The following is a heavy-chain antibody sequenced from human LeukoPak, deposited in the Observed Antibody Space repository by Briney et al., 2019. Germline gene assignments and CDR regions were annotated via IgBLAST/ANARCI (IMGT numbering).Heavy chain of an antibody. Sequence: SETLSLTCAVSGGSISSGGYSWSWIRQPPGKGLEWIGYSYHSGSTYYNPSLKSRATISVDRSKNQFSLKLSSVTAADTAVYYCARESGYSGYDYFDYWGQGTLVTVSS. CDR2: SYHSGST. D-gene: IGHD5-12*01. V-gene: IGHV4-30-2*01. CDR1: GGSISSGGYS. J-gene: IGHJ4*02. CDR3: ARESGYSGYDYFDY.